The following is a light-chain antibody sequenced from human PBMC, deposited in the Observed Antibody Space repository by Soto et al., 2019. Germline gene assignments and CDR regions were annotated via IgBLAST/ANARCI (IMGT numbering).Light chain of an antibody. CDR3: QQYGSSPCT. J-gene: IGKJ2*02. Sequence: EIVLTQSPGTLSLSPGERATLSCRASQSASSSYLAWYQQKPGQAPRLLIYDASSRATGIPDRFSGSGSGTDFTLTISRLEPEDFAVYYCQQYGSSPCTFGQGTKLEIK. CDR1: QSASSSY. V-gene: IGKV3-20*01. CDR2: DAS.